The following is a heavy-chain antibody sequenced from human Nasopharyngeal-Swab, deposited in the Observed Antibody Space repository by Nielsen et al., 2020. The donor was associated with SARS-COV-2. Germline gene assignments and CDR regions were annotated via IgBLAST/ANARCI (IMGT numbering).Heavy chain of an antibody. J-gene: IGHJ3*02. Sequence: GESLKISCAASGFTVSNKYMSWVRQAPGKGLEWVSVIYSGGNTYYADSVKGRFTISRDNSKNTLYLQMNSLRAEDTAEYYYARLGLPNAFDIWGQGTMVTVSS. CDR3: ARLGLPNAFDI. CDR2: IYSGGNT. CDR1: GFTVSNKY. V-gene: IGHV3-53*01. D-gene: IGHD5-12*01.